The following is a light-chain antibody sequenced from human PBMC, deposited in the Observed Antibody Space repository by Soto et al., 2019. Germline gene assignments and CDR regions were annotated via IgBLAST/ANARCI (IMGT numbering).Light chain of an antibody. J-gene: IGKJ1*01. CDR2: AAS. V-gene: IGKV1-6*01. CDR3: QQSYNTPLT. Sequence: AIQMTQSPSSLSASVGDRVTITCRASQGIRNDLGWYRQKPGKAPELLIYAASRLQSGVPSRFSGSGSGTDFTLTISSLQLDDFATYYCQQSYNTPLTFGQGTKVDIK. CDR1: QGIRND.